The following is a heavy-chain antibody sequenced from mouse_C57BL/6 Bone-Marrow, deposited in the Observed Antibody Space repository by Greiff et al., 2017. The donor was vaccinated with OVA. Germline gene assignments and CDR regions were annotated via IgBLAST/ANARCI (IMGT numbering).Heavy chain of an antibody. Sequence: QVQLQQPGAELVKPGASVKMSCKASGYTFTSYWITWVKPRPGQGLEWIGDIYPGSGSTNYNEKFKRKATLTVDTSSSTSYMQLSSLTSEDSAVYYCARQEYDYSYWYFDVWGTGTTVTVSS. CDR3: ARQEYDYSYWYFDV. V-gene: IGHV1-55*01. CDR2: IYPGSGST. J-gene: IGHJ1*03. D-gene: IGHD2-4*01. CDR1: GYTFTSYW.